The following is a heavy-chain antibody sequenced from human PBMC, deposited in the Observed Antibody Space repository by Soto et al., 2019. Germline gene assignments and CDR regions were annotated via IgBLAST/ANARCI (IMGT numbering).Heavy chain of an antibody. V-gene: IGHV1-69*02. J-gene: IGHJ5*01. CDR2: IIPILGIA. D-gene: IGHD6-13*01. Sequence: ASVKVSCKASGGTFSSYTISWVRQAPGQGLEWMGRIIPILGIANYAQKFQGRVTITADKSTSTAYMELSSLRSEDTAVYYCARGYPKQNWFDPWGQGTLVTVSS. CDR1: GGTFSSYT. CDR3: ARGYPKQNWFDP.